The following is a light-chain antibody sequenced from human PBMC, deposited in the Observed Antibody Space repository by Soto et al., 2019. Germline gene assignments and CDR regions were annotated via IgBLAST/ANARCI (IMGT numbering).Light chain of an antibody. CDR3: SSYTSGSTPYV. CDR1: SSDVGGYNY. J-gene: IGLJ1*01. V-gene: IGLV2-14*01. Sequence: QSALTQPASVSGSPGHSITISCTRTSSDVGGYNYVSWYQQHPGKAPKLMIYEVRNRPSGVSNRFSGSKSGNTASLTIYGLQAEDEADYYCSSYTSGSTPYVFGTGTKLTVL. CDR2: EVR.